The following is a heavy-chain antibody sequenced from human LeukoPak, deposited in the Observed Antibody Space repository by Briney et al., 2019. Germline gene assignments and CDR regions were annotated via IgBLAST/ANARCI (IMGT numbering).Heavy chain of an antibody. CDR1: GGSVSSGNFY. V-gene: IGHV4-61*01. CDR2: IYYSGST. CDR3: ARDLGYYYGMDV. Sequence: SETLSLTCTVSGGSVSSGNFYWSWIRQPPGKGLEWIGYIYYSGSTNYNPSFKSRVTISVDTSKNQFSLKLSSVTAADTAVYYCARDLGYYYGMDVWGQGTTATVSS. D-gene: IGHD7-27*01. J-gene: IGHJ6*02.